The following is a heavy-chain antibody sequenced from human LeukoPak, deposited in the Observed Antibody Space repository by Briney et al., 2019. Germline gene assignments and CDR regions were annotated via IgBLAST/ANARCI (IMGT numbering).Heavy chain of an antibody. Sequence: GGSLRLSCAASGFTFSDYYMSWIRQAPGNGLEWVSYISSSGSTIYYADSVKGRFTISRDNAKNSLYLQMNSLRAEDTAVYYCARDRYSSSWYRFDPWGQGTLVTVSS. V-gene: IGHV3-11*01. CDR1: GFTFSDYY. CDR2: ISSSGSTI. J-gene: IGHJ5*02. CDR3: ARDRYSSSWYRFDP. D-gene: IGHD6-13*01.